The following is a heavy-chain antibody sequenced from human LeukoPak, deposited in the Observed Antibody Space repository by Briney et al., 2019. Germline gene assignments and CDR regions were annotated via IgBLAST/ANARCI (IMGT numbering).Heavy chain of an antibody. Sequence: GGSLRLSCAASGFTFSSYAMHWVRQAPGKGLEWVAVISYDGSNKYYADSVKGRFTISRDNSKNTLYLQINSLRAEDTAVYYCAREAGELAHYYYYGMDVWGQGTTVTVSS. CDR1: GFTFSSYA. CDR3: AREAGELAHYYYYGMDV. D-gene: IGHD1-1*01. J-gene: IGHJ6*02. CDR2: ISYDGSNK. V-gene: IGHV3-30-3*01.